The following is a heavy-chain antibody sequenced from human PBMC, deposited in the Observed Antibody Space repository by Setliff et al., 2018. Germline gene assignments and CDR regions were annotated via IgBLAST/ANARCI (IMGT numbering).Heavy chain of an antibody. D-gene: IGHD1-26*01. V-gene: IGHV4-59*01. Sequence: SETLSLTCAVSGAAISTYHWSWLRQPPGKGLEWIGYVSYGGSTKYNPSLKSRVTISFNTSKNQISLKLSSVTPADTAVYYCARAPPNRYSGSYEYFYMDVWGKGTTVTVSS. CDR2: VSYGGST. CDR3: ARAPPNRYSGSYEYFYMDV. J-gene: IGHJ6*03. CDR1: GAAISTYH.